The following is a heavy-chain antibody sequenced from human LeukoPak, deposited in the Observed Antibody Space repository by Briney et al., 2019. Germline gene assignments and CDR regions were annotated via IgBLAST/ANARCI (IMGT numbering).Heavy chain of an antibody. CDR1: GGSISSGSYY. V-gene: IGHV4-61*10. J-gene: IGHJ6*03. D-gene: IGHD3-16*01. CDR3: ARETSQKGAHYMDV. Sequence: PSQTLSLTCTVSGGSISSGSYYWSWIRQPAGKGLEYIGYIYYSGSTNYNPSLKSRLTISVDTSKNQFSLKLSSVTAADTAVYYCARETSQKGAHYMDVWGKGTTVTISS. CDR2: IYYSGST.